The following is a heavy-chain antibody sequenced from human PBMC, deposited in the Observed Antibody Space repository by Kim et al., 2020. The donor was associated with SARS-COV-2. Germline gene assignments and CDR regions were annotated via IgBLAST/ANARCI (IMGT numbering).Heavy chain of an antibody. D-gene: IGHD6-19*01. CDR2: IYYSGST. V-gene: IGHV4-59*01. J-gene: IGHJ3*02. CDR3: ARMGSSGWFESAFDI. CDR1: LGSILLSY. Sequence: SETLSLTCTVSLGSILLSYWSWIRQPPGKGLEWIGYIYYSGSTNYNPSLKSRVTISVDTSKNQFSLKLNSVTAADTAVYYCARMGSSGWFESAFDIWGQGTMVTVSS.